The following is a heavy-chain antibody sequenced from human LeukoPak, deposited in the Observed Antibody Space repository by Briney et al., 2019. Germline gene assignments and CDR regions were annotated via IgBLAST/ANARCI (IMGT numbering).Heavy chain of an antibody. CDR3: AGRYNWNDEGWFDP. J-gene: IGHJ5*02. Sequence: WETLSLTCTVSGGSISSYYWSWIRQPAGKGLEWIGRIYTSGSNNYNPSLKSRVTMSVDTSKNQFSLKLSSVTAADTAVYYCAGRYNWNDEGWFDPWGQGTLVTVSS. CDR2: IYTSGSN. D-gene: IGHD1-1*01. CDR1: GGSISSYY. V-gene: IGHV4-4*07.